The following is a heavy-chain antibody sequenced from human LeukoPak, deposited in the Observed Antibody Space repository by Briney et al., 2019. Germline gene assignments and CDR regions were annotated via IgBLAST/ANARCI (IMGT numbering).Heavy chain of an antibody. CDR3: ARLEGSGKLGWFDP. J-gene: IGHJ5*02. CDR1: GFTFSSYS. V-gene: IGHV3-21*01. Sequence: PGGSLRLSCAASGFTFSSYSMNWVRQAPGKGLEWVSSISSSSSYIYYADSVKGRFTISRDNAKSSLYLQMNSLRAEDTAVYYCARLEGSGKLGWFDPWGQGTLVTVSS. CDR2: ISSSSSYI. D-gene: IGHD3-10*01.